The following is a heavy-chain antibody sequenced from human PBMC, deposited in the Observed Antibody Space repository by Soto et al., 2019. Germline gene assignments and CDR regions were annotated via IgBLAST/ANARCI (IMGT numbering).Heavy chain of an antibody. Sequence: GSLRLACAGSGFMFSSFAMTWVRQAPGKGLEWVSTTRSNGEHTYYADSVKGRFTVSRDNSKNTLFLEMSSLRAEDSAIYYCAKDSKSVSVSAARVYGMDVWGQGTTVTVSS. J-gene: IGHJ6*02. CDR1: GFMFSSFA. V-gene: IGHV3-23*01. CDR3: AKDSKSVSVSAARVYGMDV. D-gene: IGHD2-2*01. CDR2: TRSNGEHT.